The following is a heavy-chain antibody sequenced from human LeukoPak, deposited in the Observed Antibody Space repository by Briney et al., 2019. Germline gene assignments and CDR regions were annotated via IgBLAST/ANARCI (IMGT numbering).Heavy chain of an antibody. CDR1: GFTFSSYS. V-gene: IGHV3-48*01. CDR3: AGTGYNQAYYCGMDV. Sequence: PGGSLRLSCAASGFTFSSYSMNWVRQAPGKGLEWVSYISSSSSTIYYADSVKGRFTISRDNAKNSLYLQMNSLRAEDTAVYYCAGTGYNQAYYCGMDVWGQGTTVTVSS. CDR2: ISSSSSTI. D-gene: IGHD5-18*01. J-gene: IGHJ6*02.